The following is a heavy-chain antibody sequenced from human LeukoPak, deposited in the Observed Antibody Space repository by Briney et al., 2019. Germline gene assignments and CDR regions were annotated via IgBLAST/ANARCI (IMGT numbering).Heavy chain of an antibody. Sequence: ASVKVSCKASGYTSTSYDINWVRQATGQGLEWMGWMNPNSGNTGYAQKFQGRVTITRKTSISTAYMELSSLRSEDTAVYYCARFFAGDYVVAFDIWGQGTMVTVAT. D-gene: IGHD4-17*01. CDR1: GYTSTSYD. V-gene: IGHV1-8*03. J-gene: IGHJ3*02. CDR3: ARFFAGDYVVAFDI. CDR2: MNPNSGNT.